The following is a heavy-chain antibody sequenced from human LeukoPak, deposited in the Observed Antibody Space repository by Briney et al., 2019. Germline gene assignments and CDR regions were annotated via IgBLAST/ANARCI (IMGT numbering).Heavy chain of an antibody. V-gene: IGHV3-21*01. J-gene: IGHJ6*03. D-gene: IGHD1-26*01. CDR2: ITDSNSYI. Sequence: PGGSLRLSCAASGLTFRSYSMNWVRQAPGKGLEWVSSITDSNSYIYYADSVKGRFTISRDNARNSLYLQMNSLRAEDTAVYYCAKSTRKREDDFYYYYYMDVWGKGTTVTVSS. CDR3: AKSTRKREDDFYYYYYMDV. CDR1: GLTFRSYS.